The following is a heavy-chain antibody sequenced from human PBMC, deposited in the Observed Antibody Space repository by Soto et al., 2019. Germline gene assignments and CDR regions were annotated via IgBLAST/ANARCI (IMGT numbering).Heavy chain of an antibody. J-gene: IGHJ6*02. CDR1: GFTVSSNY. CDR2: IYSGGST. Sequence: PGGSLRLSCAASGFTVSSNYMSWVRQAPGKGLEWVSVIYSGGSTYYADSVKGRFTISRDNSKNTLYLQMNSLRAEDTAVYYCARDPVVVAATRPTFGYYYGMDVWGQGTTVTVSS. CDR3: ARDPVVVAATRPTFGYYYGMDV. V-gene: IGHV3-53*01. D-gene: IGHD2-15*01.